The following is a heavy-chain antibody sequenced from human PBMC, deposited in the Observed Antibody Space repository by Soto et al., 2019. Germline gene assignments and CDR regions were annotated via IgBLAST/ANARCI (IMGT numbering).Heavy chain of an antibody. CDR1: GDSISSGDYY. CDR3: ARANYYYGIDV. Sequence: QVQLQESGPGLVKPSQTLSLTCAVSGDSISSGDYYWSWIRQPKGTGLEGIGYIYYSGSTYYNPFLKSRVTISIDTSKNQSSLKLSSVTAADPAVIYCARANYYYGIDVWGQGTTVTVSS. J-gene: IGHJ6*02. CDR2: IYYSGST. V-gene: IGHV4-30-4*08.